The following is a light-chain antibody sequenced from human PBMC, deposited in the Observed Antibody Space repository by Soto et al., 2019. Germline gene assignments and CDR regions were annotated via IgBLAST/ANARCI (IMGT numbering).Light chain of an antibody. V-gene: IGLV1-47*02. CDR3: ASWDDSLSGVV. CDR2: SDN. J-gene: IGLJ7*01. CDR1: SSNIGRDF. Sequence: QSVLTQPPSASGTPGQRVTISCSGSSSNIGRDFVYWYQQVPGAAPKPLIYSDNQRYSGVPDRFSGSKSGPSASLAISGLRSEYEADYYCASWDDSLSGVVFGGGPQLTVL.